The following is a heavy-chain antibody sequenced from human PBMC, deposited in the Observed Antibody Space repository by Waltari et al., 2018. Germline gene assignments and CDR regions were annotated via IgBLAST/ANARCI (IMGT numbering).Heavy chain of an antibody. CDR2: INTNGGST. CDR3: ARDGRGNDAFDI. D-gene: IGHD3-10*01. J-gene: IGHJ3*02. Sequence: EVQLVESGGGLVQPGGSLRLSCAASGFTFSSYWMHWVRQAPGKGLVWVSRINTNGGSTTYADSVRGRFTISRDNAKNTLYLQMNSLRAEDTAVYYCARDGRGNDAFDIWGQGTMVTVSS. V-gene: IGHV3-74*01. CDR1: GFTFSSYW.